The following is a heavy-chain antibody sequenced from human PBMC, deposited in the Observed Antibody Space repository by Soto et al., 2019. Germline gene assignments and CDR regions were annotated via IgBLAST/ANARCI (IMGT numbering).Heavy chain of an antibody. Sequence: QITLKESGPTLVKPTQTLTLTCTFSGFSLTTRGVGVGWIRQPPGKALECLALIYWDDDKRYSPSLQSRLSITKDTSKNQVVLTMTNEYPVDTATYYCAHIPNYYQYYWFDPWGQGTLVSVSS. D-gene: IGHD3-10*01. CDR2: IYWDDDK. CDR3: AHIPNYYQYYWFDP. CDR1: GFSLTTRGVG. V-gene: IGHV2-5*02. J-gene: IGHJ5*02.